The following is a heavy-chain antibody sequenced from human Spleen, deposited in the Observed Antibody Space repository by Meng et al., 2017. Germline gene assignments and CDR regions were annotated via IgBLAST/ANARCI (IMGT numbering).Heavy chain of an antibody. D-gene: IGHD6-13*01. V-gene: IGHV3-23*01. CDR1: GFTFSSYA. J-gene: IGHJ2*01. CDR2: ISGSGGST. Sequence: EVQLLESGGGLVQPGGALRLSCAASGFTFSSYAMSWVRQAPGKGLEWVSAISGSGGSTYYADSVKGRFTISRDNSKNTLYLQMNSLRAEDTAVYYCAKDHSSWHRHWYFDLWGRGTLVTVSS. CDR3: AKDHSSWHRHWYFDL.